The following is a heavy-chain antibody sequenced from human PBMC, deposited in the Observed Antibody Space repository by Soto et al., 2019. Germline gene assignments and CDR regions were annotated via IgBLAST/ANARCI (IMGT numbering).Heavy chain of an antibody. V-gene: IGHV3-9*01. J-gene: IGHJ4*02. CDR3: AKEEQWLALDY. Sequence: VQLVESGGGLVQPGRSLRLSCAASGFTFDDYAMHWVRQAPGKGLEWVSGISWNSGSIGYADSVKGRFTISRDNAKNSLYLQMNSLRAEDTALYYCAKEEQWLALDYWGQGTLVTVSS. D-gene: IGHD6-19*01. CDR1: GFTFDDYA. CDR2: ISWNSGSI.